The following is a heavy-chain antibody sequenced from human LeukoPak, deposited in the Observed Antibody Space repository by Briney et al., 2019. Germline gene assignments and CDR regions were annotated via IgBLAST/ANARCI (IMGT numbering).Heavy chain of an antibody. CDR2: ISGSGGNT. V-gene: IGHV3-23*01. Sequence: GGSLRLSCAASGFNFGHFEMNWVRQAPGKGLEWVSAISGSGGNTYYADSVKGRFTISRDNSKNTLYLQMNSLRAEDTAAYYCARGGILYGMDVWGQGTTVTVSS. CDR3: ARGGILYGMDV. D-gene: IGHD6-13*01. J-gene: IGHJ6*02. CDR1: GFNFGHFE.